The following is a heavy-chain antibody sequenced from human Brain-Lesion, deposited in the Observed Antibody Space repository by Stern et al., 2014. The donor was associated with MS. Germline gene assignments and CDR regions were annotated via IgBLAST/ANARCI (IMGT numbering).Heavy chain of an antibody. CDR2: LHYRGRT. CDR3: ARVGVYVQTGWFDP. J-gene: IGHJ5*02. Sequence: QVQLVESGPGLVKPSPTLSLTCTVSGGSISRGGYYWSWLRQHPGKGLEGIWYLHYRGRTYYNSALKSRVTISRDTSKNQFSLNLNSVTAADTAVYYCARVGVYVQTGWFDPWGQGALVTVSS. D-gene: IGHD2-8*01. V-gene: IGHV4-31*03. CDR1: GGSISRGGYY.